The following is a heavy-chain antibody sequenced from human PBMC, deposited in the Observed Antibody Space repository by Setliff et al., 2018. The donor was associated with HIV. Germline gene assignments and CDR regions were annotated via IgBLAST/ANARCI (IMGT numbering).Heavy chain of an antibody. Sequence: KTSETLSLTCAVYGPSFSVYYWNWIRQFPGKSLEWIGEINHSGTTNYSPSFKSRLNISVDVSKNQFSLRLASLSAADTAAYFCAAKPMIRGRPFAFWGQATLVTVSS. CDR2: INHSGTT. V-gene: IGHV4-34*01. CDR3: AAKPMIRGRPFAF. D-gene: IGHD3-10*01. J-gene: IGHJ4*02. CDR1: GPSFSVYY.